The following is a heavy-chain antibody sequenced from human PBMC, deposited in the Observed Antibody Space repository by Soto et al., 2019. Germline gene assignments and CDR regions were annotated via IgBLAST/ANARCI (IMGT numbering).Heavy chain of an antibody. CDR2: IYYSGST. J-gene: IGHJ4*02. V-gene: IGHV4-59*08. D-gene: IGHD6-19*01. CDR3: ARHAVHRSGFTDY. CDR1: GGSISSYY. Sequence: SETLSLTCTVSGGSISSYYWSWIRQPPGKGLEWIGYIYYSGSTNYNPSLKSRVTISVDTSKNQFSLKLSSVTAADTAVYYCARHAVHRSGFTDYWGQGTLVTVSS.